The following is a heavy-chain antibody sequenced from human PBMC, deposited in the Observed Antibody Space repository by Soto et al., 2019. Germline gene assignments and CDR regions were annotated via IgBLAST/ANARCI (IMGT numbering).Heavy chain of an antibody. J-gene: IGHJ6*03. V-gene: IGHV4-59*08. Sequence: SETLSLTCTVSGGSISSYYWSWIRQPPGKGLGWIGYIYYSGSTNYNPSLKSRVTISVDTSKNQFSLKLSSVTAADTAVYYCARSGYYYYYMDVWGKGTTVTVSS. CDR2: IYYSGST. CDR3: ARSGYYYYYMDV. CDR1: GGSISSYY.